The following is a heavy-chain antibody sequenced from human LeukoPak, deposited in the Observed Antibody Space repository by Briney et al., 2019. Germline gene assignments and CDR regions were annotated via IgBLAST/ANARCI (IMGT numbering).Heavy chain of an antibody. CDR3: ARVGSDGSYFDS. CDR2: IYSSGNT. D-gene: IGHD1-26*01. J-gene: IGHJ4*02. Sequence: SETLSLTCTVSGHSITNYYWSWIRQPAGQGLEWIGRIYSSGNTNYNPSLQSRVTMSVDASKNQFSLKLSSVTAADTAVYYCARVGSDGSYFDSWGQGTLVTVSS. V-gene: IGHV4-4*07. CDR1: GHSITNYY.